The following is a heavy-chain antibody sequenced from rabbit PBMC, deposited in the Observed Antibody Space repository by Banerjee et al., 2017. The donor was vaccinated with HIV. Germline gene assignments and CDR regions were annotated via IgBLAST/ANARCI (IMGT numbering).Heavy chain of an antibody. Sequence: QEQLEESGGDLVKPEGSLTLTCTASGFSFSSGYYMCWVRQAPGKGLEWIACINTNSGNAVYASWAKGRFTISKTSSTTVTLQLNSLTAADTATYFCVRESEWLGWGLWGQGTLVTVS. CDR3: VRESEWLGWGL. J-gene: IGHJ4*01. CDR1: GFSFSSGYY. CDR2: INTNSGNA. D-gene: IGHD4-1*01. V-gene: IGHV1S45*01.